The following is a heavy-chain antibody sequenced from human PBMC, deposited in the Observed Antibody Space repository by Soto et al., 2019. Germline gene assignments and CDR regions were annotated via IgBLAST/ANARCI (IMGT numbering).Heavy chain of an antibody. CDR2: ISWDGTYT. Sequence: PGGSLRLSCAASGFTVVDRGMHWVRQAPGQGLEWISGISWDGTYTGYADSVKGRFTISRDNSKNTLYLQMNSLRAEDTAVYYCAKRHSETIFDYWGQGTLVTVSS. D-gene: IGHD4-17*01. CDR1: GFTVVDRG. V-gene: IGHV3-23*01. CDR3: AKRHSETIFDY. J-gene: IGHJ4*02.